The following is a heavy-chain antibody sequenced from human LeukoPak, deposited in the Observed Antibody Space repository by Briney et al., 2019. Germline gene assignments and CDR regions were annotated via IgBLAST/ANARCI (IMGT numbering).Heavy chain of an antibody. Sequence: GSLRLSCAASGFTFSSYAMRWIRQPPGKGLEWIGEINHSGSTNYNPSLKSRVTISVDTSKNQFSLKLSSVTAADTAVYYCARDLTMAPYYMDVWGKGTTVTISS. CDR2: INHSGST. J-gene: IGHJ6*03. D-gene: IGHD3-10*01. CDR3: ARDLTMAPYYMDV. CDR1: GFTFSSYA. V-gene: IGHV4-34*01.